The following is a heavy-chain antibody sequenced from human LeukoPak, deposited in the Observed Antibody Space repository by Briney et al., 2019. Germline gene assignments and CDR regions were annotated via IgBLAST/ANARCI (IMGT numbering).Heavy chain of an antibody. V-gene: IGHV3-23*01. CDR3: AKSFMVRGVIIPPLDY. J-gene: IGHJ4*02. Sequence: GSLRLSCAASGFTFSYYGLHWVRQAPGKGLEWVSAISGSGGSTYYADSVKGRFTISRDNSKNTLYLQMNSLRAEDTAVYYCAKSFMVRGVIIPPLDYWGQGTLVTVSS. CDR1: GFTFSYYG. D-gene: IGHD3-10*01. CDR2: ISGSGGST.